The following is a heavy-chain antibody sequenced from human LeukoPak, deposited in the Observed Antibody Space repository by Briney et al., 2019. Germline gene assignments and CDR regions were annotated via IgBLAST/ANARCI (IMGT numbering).Heavy chain of an antibody. D-gene: IGHD3-22*01. J-gene: IGHJ4*02. CDR1: GFTFSRSA. CDR2: IIYSGGAT. V-gene: IGHV3-23*01. Sequence: GGSLRLSCAASGFTFSRSAMTWVRQGPGTGLEFVASIIYSGGATYYADSVKGRFTISRDNSKNILYLQMNSLRAEDTAIYYCAKDGLYYDGSEHVYYFDSWGQGTLVTVSS. CDR3: AKDGLYYDGSEHVYYFDS.